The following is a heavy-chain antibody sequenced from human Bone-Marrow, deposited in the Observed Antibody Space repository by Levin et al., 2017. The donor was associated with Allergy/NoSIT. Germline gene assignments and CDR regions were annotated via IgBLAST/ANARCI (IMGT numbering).Heavy chain of an antibody. V-gene: IGHV1-18*01. CDR1: GYTFTNYG. CDR3: ARGGIAAAGIGYYYGMDV. J-gene: IGHJ6*02. CDR2: ISGYNGNT. D-gene: IGHD6-13*01. Sequence: ASVKVSCKASGYTFTNYGISWVRQAPGQGLEWMGWISGYNGNTKYAQKFQGRVTMTTDTSTSTAYMELRSLRSDDTAVYYCARGGIAAAGIGYYYGMDVWGQGTTVTVSS.